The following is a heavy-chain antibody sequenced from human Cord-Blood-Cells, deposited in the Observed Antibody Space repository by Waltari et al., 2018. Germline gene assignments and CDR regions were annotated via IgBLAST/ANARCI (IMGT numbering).Heavy chain of an antibody. CDR3: ARGNSSGWYNWFDP. J-gene: IGHJ5*02. D-gene: IGHD6-19*01. CDR1: GGPFSSYA. CDR2: IIPILGIA. V-gene: IGHV1-69*04. Sequence: QVQLVQSGAAVKKPGSSVKVSCKASGGPFSSYAISWVRQAPGQGLEWMGGIIPILGIANYAQKFQGRVTITADESTSTAYMELSSLRSEDTAVYYCARGNSSGWYNWFDPWGQGTLVTVSS.